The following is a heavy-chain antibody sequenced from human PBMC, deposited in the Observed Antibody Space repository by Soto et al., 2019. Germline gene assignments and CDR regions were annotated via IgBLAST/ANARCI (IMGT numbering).Heavy chain of an antibody. J-gene: IGHJ4*02. V-gene: IGHV3-33*01. CDR2: IWYDGSNK. CDR3: ARVLVLGESIPDFDY. CDR1: GFTFSSYG. Sequence: QVQLVESGGGVVQPGRSLRLSCAASGFTFSSYGMHWVRQAPGKGLEWVAVIWYDGSNKYYADSVKGRFTISRDNSKNPVYQKMNSLRAEDTAVFYWARVLVLGESIPDFDYGGQGPLVTVSS. D-gene: IGHD3-16*01.